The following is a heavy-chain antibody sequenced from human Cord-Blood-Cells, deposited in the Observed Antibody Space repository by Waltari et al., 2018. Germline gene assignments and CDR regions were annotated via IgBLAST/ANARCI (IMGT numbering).Heavy chain of an antibody. CDR3: ARDLKGPRPYDY. CDR2: IKPNSGGT. V-gene: IGHV1-2*02. Sequence: QVQLVQSGAEVQKPGASVKVSCKASGYTFTVYYMHWVRQAPGQGLAWMGWIKPNSGGTNYAQKFKGRVTMTRDTSISTAYMELSRLRSDDTAVYYCARDLKGPRPYDYWGQGTLVTVSS. J-gene: IGHJ4*02. CDR1: GYTFTVYY.